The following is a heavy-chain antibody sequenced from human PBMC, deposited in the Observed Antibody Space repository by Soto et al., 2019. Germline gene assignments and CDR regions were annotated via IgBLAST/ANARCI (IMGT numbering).Heavy chain of an antibody. J-gene: IGHJ6*03. CDR1: GYTFTSYD. CDR3: ARGSNYYDFWSGQGNYYYYMDV. CDR2: MNPNSGNT. D-gene: IGHD3-3*01. V-gene: IGHV1-8*01. Sequence: GASVKVSCKASGYTFTSYDINWVRQATGQGLEWIGWMNPNSGNTGYAQKFQGRVTMTRNTSISTAYMELSSLRSEDTAVYYCARGSNYYDFWSGQGNYYYYMDVWGKGTTVTVSS.